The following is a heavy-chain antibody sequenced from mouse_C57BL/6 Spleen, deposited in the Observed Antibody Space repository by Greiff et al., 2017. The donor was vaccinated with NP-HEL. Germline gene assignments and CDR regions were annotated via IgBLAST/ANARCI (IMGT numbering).Heavy chain of an antibody. Sequence: EVKLQESGPGLVKPSQSLSLSCSVTGYSITSGYYWNWIRQFPGNKLEWMGYISYDGSNNYNPSLKNRISITRDTSKNQFFLKLNSVTTEDTATYYCARDPIYYDYDEAPGDYAMDYWGQGTSVTVSS. D-gene: IGHD2-4*01. J-gene: IGHJ4*01. CDR3: ARDPIYYDYDEAPGDYAMDY. CDR2: ISYDGSN. CDR1: GYSITSGYY. V-gene: IGHV3-6*01.